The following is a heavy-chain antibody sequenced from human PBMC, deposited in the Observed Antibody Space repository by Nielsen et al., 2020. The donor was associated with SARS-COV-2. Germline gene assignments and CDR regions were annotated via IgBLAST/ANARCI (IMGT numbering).Heavy chain of an antibody. J-gene: IGHJ4*02. CDR2: ISSTFYI. D-gene: IGHD3-16*01. CDR1: GFIFSDYY. Sequence: SLNICCAASGFIFSDYYVSWIRQAPGKGLEWISNISSTFYINYADSVRGRFTISRDNEKNTVYLQMNSLGVEDTAVYFCAREGRRLPLDYWGQGTLVTVSS. CDR3: AREGRRLPLDY. V-gene: IGHV3-11*05.